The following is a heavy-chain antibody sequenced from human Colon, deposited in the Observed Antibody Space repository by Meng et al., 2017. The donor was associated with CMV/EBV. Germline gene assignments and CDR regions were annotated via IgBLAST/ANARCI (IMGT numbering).Heavy chain of an antibody. V-gene: IGHV3-11*01. Sequence: GESLKISCAASGFSLSDYYMSWVRQTPTKGLEWLAYITSGGKALFYATSVKGRFTITRDNERNSVSLQMNDLRVADTGMYYCAREERSSGSRLVSSAIDVWGQGSAVTVSS. J-gene: IGHJ6*02. CDR3: AREERSSGSRLVSSAIDV. CDR2: ITSGGKAL. D-gene: IGHD6-19*01. CDR1: GFSLSDYY.